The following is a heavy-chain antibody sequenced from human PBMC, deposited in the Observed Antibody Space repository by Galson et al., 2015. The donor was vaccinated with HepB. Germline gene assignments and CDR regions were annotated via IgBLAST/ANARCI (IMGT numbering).Heavy chain of an antibody. D-gene: IGHD6-6*01. CDR2: IKEDGSEE. J-gene: IGHJ6*02. CDR3: ATSSIGARPFYYCHNGMDV. CDR1: GFTFSTYW. V-gene: IGHV3-7*03. Sequence: SLRLSCAASGFTFSTYWMTWVRQAPGKGLEWVANIKEDGSEEYYVDSVEGRFTISRDNARKSLYLQMNSLRADDTAVYYCATSSIGARPFYYCHNGMDVWGQGTTVTVSS.